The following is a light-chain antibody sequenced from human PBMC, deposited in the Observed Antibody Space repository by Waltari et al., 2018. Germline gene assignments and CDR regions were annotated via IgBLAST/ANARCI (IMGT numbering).Light chain of an antibody. CDR3: QKYVNLPAT. J-gene: IGKJ1*01. Sequence: IVLTQSPGTLSLSPGERATLSCRASQSVDRSLAWYQKKPGQAPRLLIYDASIRATAIPDRFSGSVSGTDFSLTISRLEPEDFAVYYCQKYVNLPATFGQGTTVEIK. CDR1: QSVDRS. CDR2: DAS. V-gene: IGKV3-20*01.